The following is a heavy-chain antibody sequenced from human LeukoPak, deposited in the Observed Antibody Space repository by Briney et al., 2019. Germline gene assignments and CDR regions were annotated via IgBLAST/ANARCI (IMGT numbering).Heavy chain of an antibody. CDR3: AKPPGIAAWDWFDP. J-gene: IGHJ5*02. CDR2: INQDASVR. Sequence: PGGSLRLSCAASGFTFTNFAMHWVRQAPGKGLEWVANINQDASVRYYVASVKGRFTISRDNARNLVHLQMNSLRAEDTAVYYCAKPPGIAAWDWFDPWGQGTLVTVSS. CDR1: GFTFTNFA. D-gene: IGHD6-13*01. V-gene: IGHV3-7*01.